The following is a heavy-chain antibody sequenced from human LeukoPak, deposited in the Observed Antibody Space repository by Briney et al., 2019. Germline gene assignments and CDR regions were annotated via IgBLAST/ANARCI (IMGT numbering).Heavy chain of an antibody. CDR1: GGSISSSSHY. J-gene: IGHJ2*01. D-gene: IGHD4-17*01. V-gene: IGHV4-39*01. CDR2: IYYTGST. CDR3: ARRDYGNWYFDL. Sequence: SETLSLTCTVSGGSISSSSHYWGWIRQPPGKGLEWIGSIYYTGSTYYNPSLKSRVTISVDTSKSQFSLKLSSVTAADTAVYYCARRDYGNWYFDLWGRGTLVTVSS.